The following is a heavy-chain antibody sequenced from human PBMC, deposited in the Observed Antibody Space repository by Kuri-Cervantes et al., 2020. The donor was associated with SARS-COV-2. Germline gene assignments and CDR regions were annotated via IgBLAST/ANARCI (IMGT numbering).Heavy chain of an antibody. CDR2: IIPTFDTT. CDR3: ARDSPTEGLDY. Sequence: SVKVSCKASGGTFSSYSVNWVRQAPGQGLEWMVRIIPTFDTTTYAQKFQGRVIFTADESSSTAYMEVNSLTSADTAVYYCARDSPTEGLDYWGQGTLVTVSS. CDR1: GGTFSSYS. V-gene: IGHV1-69*13. J-gene: IGHJ4*02.